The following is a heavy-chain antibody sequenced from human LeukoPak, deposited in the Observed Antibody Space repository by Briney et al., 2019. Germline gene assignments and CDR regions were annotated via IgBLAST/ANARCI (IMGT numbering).Heavy chain of an antibody. CDR2: INHSGST. CDR3: AGGTHTVVVVTEEVWFDP. CDR1: GASISSYY. J-gene: IGHJ5*02. Sequence: PSETLSLTCTVSGASISSYYWSWIRQPPGKGLEWIGEINHSGSTNYNPSLKSRVTISVDTSKNQFSLKLSSVTAADTAVYYCAGGTHTVVVVTEEVWFDPWGQGTLVTVSS. D-gene: IGHD2-15*01. V-gene: IGHV4-34*01.